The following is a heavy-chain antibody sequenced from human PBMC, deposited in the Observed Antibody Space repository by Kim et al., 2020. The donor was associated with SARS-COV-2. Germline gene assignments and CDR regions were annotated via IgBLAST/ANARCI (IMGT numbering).Heavy chain of an antibody. V-gene: IGHV4-34*01. CDR3: ARRLSNTSGWGSYYCDF. D-gene: IGHD3-10*01. CDR2: INHSGRT. Sequence: SETLSLTCAVYGGSFSGYYWSWIRQPPGKGLEWIGEINHSGRTNYNPSLKSRVTISVDTSKNQFSLRLTSVTAADTAVYYCARRLSNTSGWGSYYCDFWG. J-gene: IGHJ3*01. CDR1: GGSFSGYY.